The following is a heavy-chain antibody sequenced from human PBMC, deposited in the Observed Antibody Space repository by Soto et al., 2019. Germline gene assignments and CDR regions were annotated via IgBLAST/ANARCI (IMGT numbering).Heavy chain of an antibody. CDR3: ARGNSVGTYYYYGMDV. D-gene: IGHD6-13*01. V-gene: IGHV4-34*01. CDR1: GGSFSGYY. Sequence: SETLSLTCAVYGGSFSGYYWSWIRQPPGKGLEWIGEINHSGSTNYNPSLKSRVTISVDTSKNQFSLKLSSVTAADTAVYYRARGNSVGTYYYYGMDVWGQGTTVTVSS. J-gene: IGHJ6*02. CDR2: INHSGST.